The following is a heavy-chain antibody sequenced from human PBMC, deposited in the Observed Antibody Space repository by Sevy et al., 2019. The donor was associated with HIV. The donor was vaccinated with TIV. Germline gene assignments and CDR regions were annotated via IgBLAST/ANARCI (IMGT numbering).Heavy chain of an antibody. J-gene: IGHJ5*02. V-gene: IGHV1-2*02. CDR1: GYTFTYYY. D-gene: IGHD2-15*01. Sequence: ASVKVSCETSGYTFTYYYIHWVRQAPGQGLEWMGRINPSSGGTKYAQKFQGRVSVTSDTSRRTSYMELRRLRSDDTALYYCARQVDNWFDPWGQGTPVTVSS. CDR2: INPSSGGT. CDR3: ARQVDNWFDP.